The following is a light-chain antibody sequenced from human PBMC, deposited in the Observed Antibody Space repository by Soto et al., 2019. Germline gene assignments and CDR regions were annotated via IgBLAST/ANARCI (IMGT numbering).Light chain of an antibody. CDR2: GAS. CDR3: QQYGSSQS. CDR1: QSVSSSD. V-gene: IGKV3-20*01. Sequence: EIVLTQSPGTLSLSPGERATLSCRASQSVSSSDLAWYQQKPGQAPRLLIYGASSRATGIPDRFSGSGSGTDSTLTISRLEPEDFAVYYCQQYGSSQSFGQGTKVEIK. J-gene: IGKJ1*01.